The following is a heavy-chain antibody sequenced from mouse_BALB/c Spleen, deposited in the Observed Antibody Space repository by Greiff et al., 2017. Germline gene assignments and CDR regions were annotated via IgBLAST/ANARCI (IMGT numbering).Heavy chain of an antibody. CDR2: IDPANGNT. J-gene: IGHJ3*01. D-gene: IGHD1-1*01. V-gene: IGHV14-3*02. Sequence: DVQLQESGAELVKPGASVKLSCTASGFNIKDTYMHWVKQRPEQGLEWIGRIDPANGNTKYDPKFQGKATITADTSSNTAYLQLSSLTSEDTAVYYCAREYYYGSSYVPFAYWGQGTLVTVSA. CDR3: AREYYYGSSYVPFAY. CDR1: GFNIKDTY.